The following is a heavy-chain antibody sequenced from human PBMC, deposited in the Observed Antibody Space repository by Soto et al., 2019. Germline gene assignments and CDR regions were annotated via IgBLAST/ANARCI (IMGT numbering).Heavy chain of an antibody. CDR2: INHSGST. CDR1: GGSFSGYY. CDR3: AREGYCSSTSCRTRGWFDP. J-gene: IGHJ5*02. D-gene: IGHD2-2*01. Sequence: NPSETLSLTCAVYGGSFSGYYWSWIRQPPGKGLEWIGEINHSGSTNYNPSLKSRVTISVDTSKNQFSLKLSSVTAADTAVYYCAREGYCSSTSCRTRGWFDPWGQGTLVTVSS. V-gene: IGHV4-34*01.